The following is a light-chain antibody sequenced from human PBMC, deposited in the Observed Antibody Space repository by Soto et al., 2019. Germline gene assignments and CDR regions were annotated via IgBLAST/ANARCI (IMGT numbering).Light chain of an antibody. CDR1: QGISSW. V-gene: IGKV1D-12*01. CDR3: QQANSFPQLS. Sequence: DIQMTQSPSSVSASVGDRVTITCRASQGISSWLALYQQKPVKAPKLLIYAASSLQSGVPSRFSGSVSGTDFTLTISSLQPEDFATYYCQQANSFPQLSFGGGTKVEIK. CDR2: AAS. J-gene: IGKJ4*01.